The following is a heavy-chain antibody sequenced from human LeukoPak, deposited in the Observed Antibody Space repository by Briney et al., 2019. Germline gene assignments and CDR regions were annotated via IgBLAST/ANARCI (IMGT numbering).Heavy chain of an antibody. CDR1: GGSISSYY. J-gene: IGHJ6*02. D-gene: IGHD6-13*01. CDR2: IYTSGST. V-gene: IGHV4-4*07. CDR3: ARGRRRVGIAAAGKGPRDYYYGMDV. Sequence: TSETLSLTCTVSGGSISSYYWSWIRQPAGKGLEWFGRIYTSGSTNYNPSLKSRVTMSVDTSKNQFSLKLSSVTAADTAVYYCARGRRRVGIAAAGKGPRDYYYGMDVWGQGTTVTVSS.